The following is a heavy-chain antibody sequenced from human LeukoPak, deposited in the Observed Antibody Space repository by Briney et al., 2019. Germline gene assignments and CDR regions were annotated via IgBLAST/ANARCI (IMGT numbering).Heavy chain of an antibody. CDR2: IKQDGSEK. V-gene: IGHV3-7*04. CDR1: GXTFSTYW. J-gene: IGHJ4*02. Sequence: GGSLRLSCAASGXTFSTYWMTWLRQAPGKELDWVANIKQDGSEKYYVDSVKGRFTISRDNAKSSVYLQMDSLRAEDTAVYYCAKGDNYYDSSGYYYVRALFDYWGQGTLVTVSS. CDR3: AKGDNYYDSSGYYYVRALFDY. D-gene: IGHD3-22*01.